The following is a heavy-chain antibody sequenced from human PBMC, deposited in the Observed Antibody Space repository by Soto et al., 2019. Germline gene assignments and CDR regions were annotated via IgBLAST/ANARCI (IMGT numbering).Heavy chain of an antibody. Sequence: QVQLVQSGAEVKKPGSSVKVSCKASGGTFSSYAISWVRQAPGQGLEWMGGIIPIFGTANYAQKFQGRVTITADESTSKAYMELSSLRSEDTAVYYCASEDCSSTSCYNPGGYYGMDVWGQGTTVTVSS. CDR2: IIPIFGTA. J-gene: IGHJ6*02. CDR3: ASEDCSSTSCYNPGGYYGMDV. V-gene: IGHV1-69*01. D-gene: IGHD2-2*02. CDR1: GGTFSSYA.